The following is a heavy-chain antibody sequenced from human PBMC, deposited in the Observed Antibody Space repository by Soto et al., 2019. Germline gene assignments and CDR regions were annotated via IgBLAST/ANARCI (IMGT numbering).Heavy chain of an antibody. CDR3: AKLPNCRGDCYFDY. J-gene: IGHJ4*02. D-gene: IGHD2-21*02. CDR1: GFAFSSYG. CDR2: VRFDAINK. Sequence: QVQLVESGGGVVQPGGSLRLSCATSGFAFSSYGMHWVRQAPGKGLEWVAVVRFDAINKYYADSVKGRFTISRDNSKSMVYLQMNSLRPDDTAVYYCAKLPNCRGDCYFDYWGQGTLVTVSS. V-gene: IGHV3-30*02.